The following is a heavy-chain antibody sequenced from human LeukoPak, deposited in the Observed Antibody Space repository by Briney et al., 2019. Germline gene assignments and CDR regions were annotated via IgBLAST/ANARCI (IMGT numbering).Heavy chain of an antibody. CDR3: ARAATTVTTYYYYGMDV. CDR1: GGSISSYY. CDR2: IYYSGST. D-gene: IGHD4-17*01. V-gene: IGHV4-59*01. Sequence: SETLSLTCTVSGGSISSYYWSWIRQPPGKGLEWIGYIYYSGSTNYNPSLKSRVTISVVTSKNQFSLKLSSVTAADTAVYYCARAATTVTTYYYYGMDVWGQGTTATVSS. J-gene: IGHJ6*02.